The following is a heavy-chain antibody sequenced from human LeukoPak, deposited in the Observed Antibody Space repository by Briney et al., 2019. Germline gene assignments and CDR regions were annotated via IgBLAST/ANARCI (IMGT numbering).Heavy chain of an antibody. J-gene: IGHJ4*02. D-gene: IGHD6-19*01. CDR2: ISSSGTIL. V-gene: IGHV3-11*04. Sequence: PGGSLRLSCIASGFTFSDYYMSWIRQAPGKGLGWVSYISSSGTILYYADAVKGRFTISMDKARNSLYLQINSLRPEDTAVYYCARDRGAVADVFDYWGQGTLVTVSS. CDR1: GFTFSDYY. CDR3: ARDRGAVADVFDY.